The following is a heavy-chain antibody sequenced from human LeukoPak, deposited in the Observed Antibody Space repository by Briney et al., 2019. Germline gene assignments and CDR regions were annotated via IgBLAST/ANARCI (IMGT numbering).Heavy chain of an antibody. CDR2: IYSGGST. CDR3: ARVGSGDSSGYYYNDY. Sequence: GGSLRLSCAGSGFTFSSYAMRWVRQAPGKGLEWVSVIYSGGSTYYADSVKGRFTISRDNSKNTLYLQMNSLRAEDTAVYYCARVGSGDSSGYYYNDYWGQGTLVTVSS. V-gene: IGHV3-53*01. J-gene: IGHJ4*02. CDR1: GFTFSSYA. D-gene: IGHD3-22*01.